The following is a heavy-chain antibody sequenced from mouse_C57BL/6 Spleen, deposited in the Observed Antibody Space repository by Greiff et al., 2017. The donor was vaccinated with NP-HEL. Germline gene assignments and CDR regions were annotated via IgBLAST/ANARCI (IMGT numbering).Heavy chain of an antibody. CDR2: ISYDGSN. Sequence: DVKLQESGPGLVKPSQSLSLTCSVTGYSITSGYYWNWIRQFPGNKLEWMGYISYDGSNNYNPSLKNRISITRDTSKNQFFLKLNSVTTEDTATYYCARVDGYYSYFDYWGQGTTLTVSS. CDR3: ARVDGYYSYFDY. V-gene: IGHV3-6*01. D-gene: IGHD2-3*01. CDR1: GYSITSGYY. J-gene: IGHJ2*01.